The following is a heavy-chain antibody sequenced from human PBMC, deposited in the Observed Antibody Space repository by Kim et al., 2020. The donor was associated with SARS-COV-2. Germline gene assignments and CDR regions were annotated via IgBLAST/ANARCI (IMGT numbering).Heavy chain of an antibody. CDR3: AIGENCSGGDCSSYRMDV. D-gene: IGHD2-15*01. CDR1: GDTFSRYA. Sequence: SVKVSCKASGDTFSRYAISWVRQAPGQGLEWMGGIIPIFGTANYAQKVQGRVTIIADESSSTAYMEMRRLRSEDTAVYYCAIGENCSGGDCSSYRMDVWGQGTTVTVAS. CDR2: IIPIFGTA. J-gene: IGHJ6*02. V-gene: IGHV1-69*13.